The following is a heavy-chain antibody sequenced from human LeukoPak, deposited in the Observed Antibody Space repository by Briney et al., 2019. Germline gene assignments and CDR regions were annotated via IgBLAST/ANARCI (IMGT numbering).Heavy chain of an antibody. CDR1: GYTLTSYG. CDR2: ISAYNGNT. CDR3: ARLAKCSTSCYTDFFDY. J-gene: IGHJ4*02. V-gene: IGHV1-18*01. Sequence: ASVKVSRKASGYTLTSYGISWVRPAPGQGLAWMGWISAYNGNTKYAQKLQGRVTMTTDTSTSTAYMELRSLRSDDTAVYYCARLAKCSTSCYTDFFDYWGQGTLVTVSS. D-gene: IGHD2-2*02.